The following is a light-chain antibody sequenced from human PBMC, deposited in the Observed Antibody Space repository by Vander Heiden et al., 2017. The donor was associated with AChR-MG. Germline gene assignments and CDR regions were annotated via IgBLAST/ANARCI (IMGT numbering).Light chain of an antibody. V-gene: IGLV3-25*03. CDR1: ALPNQF. CDR3: QSADSSGSFVV. CDR2: KDS. Sequence: SYELTQPPSASVSPGQTARITCSGDALPNQFAYWYQQKPGQAPVLLIYKDSERPSGIPERFSGSTSGTIVTLTISGVQAEDEADYYCQSADSSGSFVVFGGGTKLTVL. J-gene: IGLJ2*01.